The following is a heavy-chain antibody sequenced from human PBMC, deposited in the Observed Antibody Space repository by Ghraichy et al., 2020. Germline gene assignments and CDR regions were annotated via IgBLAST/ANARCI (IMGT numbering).Heavy chain of an antibody. V-gene: IGHV3-23*01. J-gene: IGHJ4*02. D-gene: IGHD6-19*01. Sequence: GGTLRLSCAASGFTFSSYAMSWVRQAPGRGLEWVAAISGSGGQTYYADSVKGRSTFSRDNSKNTLYLQMNSLRAEDTAVYYCAKHTSQYTSGWHVDSWGQGALVTVSS. CDR2: ISGSGGQT. CDR1: GFTFSSYA. CDR3: AKHTSQYTSGWHVDS.